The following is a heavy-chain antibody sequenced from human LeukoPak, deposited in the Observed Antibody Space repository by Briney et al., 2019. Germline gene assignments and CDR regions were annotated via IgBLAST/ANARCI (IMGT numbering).Heavy chain of an antibody. CDR2: IIPIFGTA. D-gene: IGHD4-17*01. J-gene: IGHJ4*02. Sequence: ASVKVSCKASGGTFSSYAISWVRQAPGQGLEWMGGIIPIFGTANYAQKFQGRVTITTDESTSPAYMELSSLRSEDTAVYYCAAMGLDYGDPLDYWGQGTLVTVSS. CDR1: GGTFSSYA. V-gene: IGHV1-69*05. CDR3: AAMGLDYGDPLDY.